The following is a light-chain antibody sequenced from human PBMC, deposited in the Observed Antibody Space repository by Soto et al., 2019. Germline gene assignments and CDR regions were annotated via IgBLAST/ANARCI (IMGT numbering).Light chain of an antibody. CDR3: SSYTSSSTVV. J-gene: IGLJ2*01. V-gene: IGLV2-14*03. CDR2: DVT. Sequence: QSVLTQPASVSGSPGQSITISCTGTSSDVGAYNYVSWYQQHPDKVPKLVISDVTYRPSGVSNRFSGSKSDNTASLTISGLQAEDEADYYCSSYTSSSTVVFGGGTKLTVL. CDR1: SSDVGAYNY.